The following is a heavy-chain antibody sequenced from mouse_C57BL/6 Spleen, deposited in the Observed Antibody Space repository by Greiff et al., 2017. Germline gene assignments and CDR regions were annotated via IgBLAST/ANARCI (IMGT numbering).Heavy chain of an antibody. CDR1: GFTFSDYG. J-gene: IGHJ2*01. Sequence: EVQLVESGGGLVKPGGSLKLSCAASGFTFSDYGMHWVRQAPEKGLEWVAYISSGSSTIYYAETVKGRFTISRDNAKNTLFLQMTSLGSEDTAMYYCASRGRGVRWGQGTTLTVSS. V-gene: IGHV5-17*01. D-gene: IGHD3-3*01. CDR2: ISSGSSTI. CDR3: ASRGRGVR.